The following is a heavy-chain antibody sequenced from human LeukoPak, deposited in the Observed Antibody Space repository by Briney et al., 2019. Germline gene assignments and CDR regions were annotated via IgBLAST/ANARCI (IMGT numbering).Heavy chain of an antibody. J-gene: IGHJ4*02. D-gene: IGHD5-18*01. Sequence: PGGSLRLSCAASGFTFINYNMNWVRQAPGKGLEWVSFISSSSSYIYYADSVKGRFTISRDNAKNSLYLQMNSLRAEDTAVYYCARLYNYGFSYWGQGTLVTVSS. V-gene: IGHV3-21*04. CDR3: ARLYNYGFSY. CDR2: ISSSSSYI. CDR1: GFTFINYN.